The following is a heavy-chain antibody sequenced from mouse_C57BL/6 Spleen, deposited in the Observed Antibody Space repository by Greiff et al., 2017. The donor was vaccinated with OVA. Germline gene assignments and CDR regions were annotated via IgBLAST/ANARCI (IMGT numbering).Heavy chain of an antibody. J-gene: IGHJ3*01. Sequence: VQVVESGPGLVAPSQSLSITCTVSGFSLTSYGVDWVRQSPGKGLEWLGVIWGVGSTNYNSALKSRLSISKDNSKSQVFLKMNSLQTDDTAMYYCASADYYGRFAYWGQGTLVTVSA. D-gene: IGHD1-1*01. CDR2: IWGVGST. CDR3: ASADYYGRFAY. V-gene: IGHV2-6*01. CDR1: GFSLTSYG.